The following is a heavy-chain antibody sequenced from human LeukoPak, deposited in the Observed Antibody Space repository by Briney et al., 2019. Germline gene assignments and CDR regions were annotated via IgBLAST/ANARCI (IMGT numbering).Heavy chain of an antibody. CDR2: ISSSSSYI. J-gene: IGHJ5*02. D-gene: IGHD3-3*01. Sequence: GGSLRLSCAASGFTFSSYSMNWVRQAPGKGLEWVSSISSSSSYIYYADSVKGRFTISRDNAKNSLYLQMNSLRAEDTAVYYCARGGNYDFWSGYVWFDPWGQGTLVTVSS. V-gene: IGHV3-21*01. CDR1: GFTFSSYS. CDR3: ARGGNYDFWSGYVWFDP.